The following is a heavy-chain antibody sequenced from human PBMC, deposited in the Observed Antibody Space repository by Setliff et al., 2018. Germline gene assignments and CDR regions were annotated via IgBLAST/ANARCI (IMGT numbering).Heavy chain of an antibody. J-gene: IGHJ6*03. V-gene: IGHV4-61*09. CDR2: IYHSGTTTDNPT. CDR3: ARMSGFLYMDV. D-gene: IGHD6-25*01. CDR1: GGSISSAPYY. Sequence: SETLSLTCTVSGGSISSAPYYWSWIRQPAGKGLECIGHIYHSGTTTDNPTTYNPSLKSRVTESLDTSKNQFSLKLSSVTAADTAVYYCARMSGFLYMDVWGTGTTVTVSS.